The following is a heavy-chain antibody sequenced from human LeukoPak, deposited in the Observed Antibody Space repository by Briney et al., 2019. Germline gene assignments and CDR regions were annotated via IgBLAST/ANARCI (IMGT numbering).Heavy chain of an antibody. CDR3: ARDGGLRKYDY. Sequence: GGSLRLSCAASGFTFSDYNMRWIRQAPGKGLEWVSSISRSGSTKYYADSVKGRFTISRDNAKNSLYLQMNSLRAEDTAVYYCARDGGLRKYDYWGQGTLVTVSS. CDR2: ISRSGSTK. J-gene: IGHJ4*02. V-gene: IGHV3-11*04. D-gene: IGHD3-16*01. CDR1: GFTFSDYN.